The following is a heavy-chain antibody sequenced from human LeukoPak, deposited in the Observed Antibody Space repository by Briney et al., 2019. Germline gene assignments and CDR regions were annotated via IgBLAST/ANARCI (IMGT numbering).Heavy chain of an antibody. D-gene: IGHD5-18*01. V-gene: IGHV3-11*04. CDR3: AREQGDTAMVDPPSQFDY. CDR2: ISSSGSTI. J-gene: IGHJ4*02. CDR1: GFTFSDYY. Sequence: GGSLRLSCAASGFTFSDYYMSWIRQAPGKGLEWVSYISSSGSTIYYADSVKGRFTISRDNSKNTLYLQMNSLRAEDTAVYYCAREQGDTAMVDPPSQFDYRGQGTLVTVSS.